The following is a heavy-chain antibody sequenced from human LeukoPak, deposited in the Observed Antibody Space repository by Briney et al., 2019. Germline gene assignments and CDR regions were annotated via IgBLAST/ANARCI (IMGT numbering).Heavy chain of an antibody. CDR1: GFTFSSYS. CDR3: ARKITMISPIDY. Sequence: PGGSLRLSCAASGFTFSSYSMNWVRQAPGKGLEWVSSISSSSSYIYYADSVKGRFTISRDNAKNSLYLQMNSLRAEDTAVYYCARKITMISPIDYWGQGTLVTVSS. D-gene: IGHD3-22*01. V-gene: IGHV3-21*01. CDR2: ISSSSSYI. J-gene: IGHJ4*02.